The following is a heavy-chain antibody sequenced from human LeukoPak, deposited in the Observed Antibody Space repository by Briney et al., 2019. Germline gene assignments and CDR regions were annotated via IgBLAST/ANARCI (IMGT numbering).Heavy chain of an antibody. CDR1: GFTFSSYW. V-gene: IGHV3-74*01. CDR3: ARRITMVRGVIPTDYMDV. D-gene: IGHD3-10*01. CDR2: INSDGSST. Sequence: GGSLRLSCAVSGFTFSSYWMHWVRQAPGKGLVWVSRINSDGSSTSYADSVKGRFTISRDNAKNTLYLQMNSLRAEDTALYYCARRITMVRGVIPTDYMDVWGKGTTVTVSS. J-gene: IGHJ6*03.